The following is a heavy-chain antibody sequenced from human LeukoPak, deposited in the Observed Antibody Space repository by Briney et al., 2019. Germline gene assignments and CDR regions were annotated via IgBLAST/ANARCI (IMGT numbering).Heavy chain of an antibody. CDR3: AISYYYDSSGYYYDFDY. V-gene: IGHV1-24*01. CDR1: GYTLTELS. J-gene: IGHJ4*02. CDR2: FDPEDGET. Sequence: ASVKVSCKVSGYTLTELSMHWVRQAPGKGLEWMGGFDPEDGETIYAQKLQGRVTMTTDTSTSTAYMELRSLRSDDTAVYYCAISYYYDSSGYYYDFDYWGQGTLVTVSS. D-gene: IGHD3-22*01.